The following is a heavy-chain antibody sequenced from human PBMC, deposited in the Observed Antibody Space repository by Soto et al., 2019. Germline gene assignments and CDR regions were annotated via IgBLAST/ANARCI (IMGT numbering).Heavy chain of an antibody. J-gene: IGHJ6*01. V-gene: IGHV3-30*18. CDR3: AKVILEWLLCKPTYYYYGMYV. Sequence: GGSLRLSCAASGFTFSSYGMHWVRQAPGKGLEWVAVISYDGSNKYYADSVKGRFTISRDNSKNTLYLQMNSLRAEDTAVYYCAKVILEWLLCKPTYYYYGMYVWGRETTLT. D-gene: IGHD3-3*01. CDR2: ISYDGSNK. CDR1: GFTFSSYG.